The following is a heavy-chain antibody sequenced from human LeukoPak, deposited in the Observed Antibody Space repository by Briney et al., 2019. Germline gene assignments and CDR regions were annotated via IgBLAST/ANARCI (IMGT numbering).Heavy chain of an antibody. CDR3: ARERTPKPYYGSGTYDRYFDL. J-gene: IGHJ4*02. D-gene: IGHD3-10*01. Sequence: GGSLRLSCAASGFTFSSYWMSWVRQAPGKGLEWVANIKQDGSEKYYVDSVKGRFAISRDNAKNSLYLQMNSLRAEDTAVYYCARERTPKPYYGSGTYDRYFDLWGPGTLVTVSS. CDR2: IKQDGSEK. CDR1: GFTFSSYW. V-gene: IGHV3-7*01.